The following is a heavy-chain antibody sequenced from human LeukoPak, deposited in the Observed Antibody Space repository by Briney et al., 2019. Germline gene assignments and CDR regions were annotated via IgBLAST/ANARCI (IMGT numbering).Heavy chain of an antibody. V-gene: IGHV4-34*01. CDR3: ARGFSRMDV. CDR1: GGSFSGYY. D-gene: IGHD3-3*02. J-gene: IGHJ6*02. Sequence: PSETLSLTCGVYGGSFSGYYWSWIRQPPGKGLEWIGEINHSGSTNYNPSLKSRVTISVDTSKNQFSLKLSSVTAADTAVYYCARGFSRMDVWGQGTTVTVSS. CDR2: INHSGST.